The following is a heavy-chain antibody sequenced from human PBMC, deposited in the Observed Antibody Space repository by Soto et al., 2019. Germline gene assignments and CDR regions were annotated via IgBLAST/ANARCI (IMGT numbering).Heavy chain of an antibody. CDR1: GFSLSTRDVG. D-gene: IGHD2-2*01. J-gene: IGHJ4*02. CDR3: AHCRGGVASF. CDR2: VYWDDSK. Sequence: QITLNESGPTLVKPTQTLTLTYTFSGFSLSTRDVGVGWIRQPPGEALEWLGVVYWDDSKTYSPSLESRLTITKDPSKNQVVLRMTKMDPVDTATYYCAHCRGGVASFWGQGTLVTVSS. V-gene: IGHV2-5*02.